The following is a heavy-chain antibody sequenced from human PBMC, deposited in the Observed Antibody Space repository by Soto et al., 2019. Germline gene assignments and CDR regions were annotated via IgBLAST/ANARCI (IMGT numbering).Heavy chain of an antibody. CDR2: IYYSGST. V-gene: IGHV4-31*03. D-gene: IGHD2-15*01. CDR1: GGSISSGGYY. CDR3: ARDRRYCSGGSCYGLGVDY. J-gene: IGHJ4*02. Sequence: PSETLSLTCTVSGGSISSGGYYWSWIRQHPGKGLEWIGYIYYSGSTYYDPSLKSRVTISVDTSKNQFSLKLSSVTAADTAVYYCARDRRYCSGGSCYGLGVDYWGQGTLVTVSS.